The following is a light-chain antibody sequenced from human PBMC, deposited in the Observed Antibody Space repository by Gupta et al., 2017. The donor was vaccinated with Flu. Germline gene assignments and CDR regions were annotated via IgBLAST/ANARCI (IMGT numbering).Light chain of an antibody. V-gene: IGKV1-39*01. Sequence: PSCLSASVGDRGTITCRASQSSSRYLNWYQQKPGKTPKFLIYDASSLQGGVPSRFSGSGSGTEFTLTINSLQPEDFATYYCQQSYSTPPTFGGGTTVEIK. CDR3: QQSYSTPPT. CDR2: DAS. CDR1: QSSSRY. J-gene: IGKJ4*01.